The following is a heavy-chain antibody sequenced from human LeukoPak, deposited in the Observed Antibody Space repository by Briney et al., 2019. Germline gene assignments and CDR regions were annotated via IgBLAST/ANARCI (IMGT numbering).Heavy chain of an antibody. V-gene: IGHV4-34*01. D-gene: IGHD6-19*01. CDR2: INHSGST. J-gene: IGHJ4*02. CDR3: ARDVAGKVDY. Sequence: GSLRLSCAASGFTFSSYAMYWVRQPPGKGLEWIGEINHSGSTNYNPSLKSRVTISVDTSKNQFSLKLSSVTAADTAVYYCARDVAGKVDYWGQGTLVTVSS. CDR1: GFTFSSYA.